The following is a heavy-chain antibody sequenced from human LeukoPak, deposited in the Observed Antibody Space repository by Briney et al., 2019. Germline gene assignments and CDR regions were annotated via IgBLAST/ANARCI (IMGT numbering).Heavy chain of an antibody. J-gene: IGHJ4*02. V-gene: IGHV3-74*01. CDR3: ARGYSSSYRIDY. D-gene: IGHD6-6*01. CDR1: GFTFSIYW. Sequence: LSGGPLRLSCAASGFTFSIYWMHWVRQGPGKGLVWVSRINTDGSSTTYADSVKGRFTISRDNAKNTLYLQMNSLSAEDTAVYYCARGYSSSYRIDYWGQGTLVTVSS. CDR2: INTDGSST.